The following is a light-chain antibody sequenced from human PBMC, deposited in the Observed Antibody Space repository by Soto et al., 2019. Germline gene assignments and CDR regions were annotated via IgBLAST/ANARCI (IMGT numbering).Light chain of an antibody. CDR2: GAS. CDR1: QSVSSN. CDR3: QQYGSSGT. V-gene: IGKV3-15*01. J-gene: IGKJ1*01. Sequence: EIVMTQSPATLSVSLGERATLSCRASQSVSSNLAWYQQRPGQAPRLLIYGASTRATGIPARFSGSGSGTEFTLTISRLEPEDFAVYYCQQYGSSGTFGQGTKVDIK.